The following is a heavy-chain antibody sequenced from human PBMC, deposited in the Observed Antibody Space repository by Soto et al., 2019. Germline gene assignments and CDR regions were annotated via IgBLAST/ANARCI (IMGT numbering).Heavy chain of an antibody. Sequence: QVQLVESGGGVVQPGRSLRLSCAASGFTFSSYVMHWVRQAPGKRLEWVAVLWYDGSNKYYADSVKGRFTISRDNSKTTLYLQLNSRSAEDTAVDYCAREPSMYGDYWGTCGYWGRGTLVTVSS. V-gene: IGHV3-33*01. J-gene: IGHJ4*02. CDR3: AREPSMYGDYWGTCGY. CDR1: GFTFSSYV. CDR2: LWYDGSNK. D-gene: IGHD4-17*01.